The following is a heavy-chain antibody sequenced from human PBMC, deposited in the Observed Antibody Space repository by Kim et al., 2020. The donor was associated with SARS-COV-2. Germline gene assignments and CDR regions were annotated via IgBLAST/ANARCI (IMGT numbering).Heavy chain of an antibody. Sequence: ASVKVSCKASGYTFTSYDINWVRQATGQGLEWMGWMNPNSGNTGYAQKFQGRVTMTRNTSISTAYMELSSLRSEDTAVYYCARVQRTYYYGSGSYQIHLFDYWGQGTLVTVSS. D-gene: IGHD3-10*01. CDR2: MNPNSGNT. CDR3: ARVQRTYYYGSGSYQIHLFDY. J-gene: IGHJ4*02. V-gene: IGHV1-8*01. CDR1: GYTFTSYD.